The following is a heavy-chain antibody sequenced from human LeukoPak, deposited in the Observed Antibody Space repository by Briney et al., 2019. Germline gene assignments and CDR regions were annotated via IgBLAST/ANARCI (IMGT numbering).Heavy chain of an antibody. V-gene: IGHV4-59*01. CDR2: IYYIGNT. Sequence: PSETLSLTCTVSGGSISSDYWSWIRQPPGKGLEWIGYIYYIGNTNYNPSLKSRVTISVDTSKNQFSLKLSSVTAADTAVYYCAKSRRGCYDYWGQGTLVTVSS. J-gene: IGHJ4*02. D-gene: IGHD3-22*01. CDR1: GGSISSDY. CDR3: AKSRRGCYDY.